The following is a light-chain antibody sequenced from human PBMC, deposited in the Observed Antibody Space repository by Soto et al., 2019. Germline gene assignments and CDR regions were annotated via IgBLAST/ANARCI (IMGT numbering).Light chain of an antibody. CDR2: RNN. J-gene: IGLJ2*01. V-gene: IGLV1-47*01. CDR1: SSNIGSNY. CDR3: AAWDDSLSGVV. Sequence: QSVLTQPPSASGTPGQRVTISCSGSSSNIGSNYVYWYQQLPGTAPKLLIYRNNQRPSGVPDRFSGSKSGTSASLAIGGLRSEDEDDYYCAAWDDSLSGVVFGGGTKLTVL.